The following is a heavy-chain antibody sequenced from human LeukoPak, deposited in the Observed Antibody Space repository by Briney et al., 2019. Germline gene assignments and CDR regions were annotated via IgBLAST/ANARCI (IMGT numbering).Heavy chain of an antibody. J-gene: IGHJ6*03. CDR2: ISGSGGST. V-gene: IGHV3-23*01. D-gene: IGHD2-15*01. CDR3: ARVLRYCSGGNCYSGGLGYMDV. Sequence: WGTLRLSCAASGFTFSSYGMSWVRQAPGKGLEWVSAISGSGGSTYYADSVKGRFTISRDNSKNTLYLQMNSLRAEDTAVYYCARVLRYCSGGNCYSGGLGYMDVWGKGTTVTISS. CDR1: GFTFSSYG.